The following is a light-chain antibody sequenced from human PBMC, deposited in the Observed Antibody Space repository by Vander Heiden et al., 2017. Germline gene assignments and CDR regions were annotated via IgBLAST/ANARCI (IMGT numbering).Light chain of an antibody. J-gene: IGKJ2*01. CDR1: QSVSSSY. CDR2: GEY. CDR3: QQDGSSPYT. V-gene: IGKV3-20*01. Sequence: EIVLTQSPGTLSLSPGERATLSCRASQSVSSSYLAWYQQKPGQAPRLLIYGEYSSGSGTDFTLTISRLEPEDFAVYYCQQDGSSPYTFGQGTKLEIK.